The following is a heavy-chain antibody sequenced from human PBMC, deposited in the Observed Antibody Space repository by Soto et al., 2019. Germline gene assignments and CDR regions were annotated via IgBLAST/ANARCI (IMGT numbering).Heavy chain of an antibody. CDR2: FDPEDGET. CDR1: GYTLTELS. V-gene: IGHV1-24*01. D-gene: IGHD3-3*01. J-gene: IGHJ4*02. CDR3: ATAVRFLEWFPPNDY. Sequence: ASVKVSCKVSGYTLTELSMHWVRQAPGKGLEWMGGFDPEDGETIYARKFQGRVTMTEDTSTDTAYMELSSLRSEDTAVYYCATAVRFLEWFPPNDYWGQGTLVTVSS.